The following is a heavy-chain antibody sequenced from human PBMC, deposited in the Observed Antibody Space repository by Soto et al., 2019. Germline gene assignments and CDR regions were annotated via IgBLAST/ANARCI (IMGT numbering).Heavy chain of an antibody. CDR1: GFPFGDYA. CDR2: IRIKAYGGTT. D-gene: IGHD5-12*01. J-gene: IGHJ6*02. Sequence: GGSLRLSCTASGFPFGDYAMSLVRQAPGKGLEWVGFIRIKAYGGTTEYAASVKGRFTISRDDSKSIAYLQMNSLKTEETAVYYCTRDEARAVGEMATILYYYYGIDVWDQGITVTVSS. CDR3: TRDEARAVGEMATILYYYYGIDV. V-gene: IGHV3-49*04.